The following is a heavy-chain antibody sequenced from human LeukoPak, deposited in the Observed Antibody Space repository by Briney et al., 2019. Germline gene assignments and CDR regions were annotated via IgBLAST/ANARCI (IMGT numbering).Heavy chain of an antibody. CDR3: AKDGDYEPMAFDI. V-gene: IGHV3-9*01. CDR2: ISWNSGSI. CDR1: GFTFDDYA. D-gene: IGHD4-17*01. J-gene: IGHJ3*02. Sequence: PGGSLRLSCAASGFTFDDYAMPWARQAPGKGLEWVSGISWNSGSIGYADSVKGRFTISRDNAKNSLYLQMNSLRAEDTALYYCAKDGDYEPMAFDIWGQGTMVTVSS.